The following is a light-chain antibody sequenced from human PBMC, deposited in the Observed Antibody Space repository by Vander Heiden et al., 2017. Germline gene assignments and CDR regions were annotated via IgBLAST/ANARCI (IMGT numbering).Light chain of an antibody. Sequence: SSELTQDPAVSVALGQTVRITCQGDSLRSYYASWYQQKPGQAPVLVIYGKNNRPSAIPDRFSGSSSGNTAALTITGAQAEDEADYYCNSRDSSSNHLVFGGGTKLTVL. J-gene: IGLJ2*01. CDR2: GKN. CDR1: SLRSYY. CDR3: NSRDSSSNHLV. V-gene: IGLV3-19*01.